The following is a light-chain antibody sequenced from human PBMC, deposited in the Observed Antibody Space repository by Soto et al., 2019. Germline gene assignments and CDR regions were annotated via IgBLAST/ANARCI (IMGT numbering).Light chain of an antibody. J-gene: IGKJ4*01. CDR2: GAS. V-gene: IGKV3-20*01. Sequence: EIVLTQSPGTLSLSPGERASLSCRASQSVSSSYLAWYQQKPGQAPRLLIYGASSRATGIPDRFSGSGSGTDFTLTISRLEPEDFAGYYCQQYDRSPLTFGGGTKVEIK. CDR1: QSVSSSY. CDR3: QQYDRSPLT.